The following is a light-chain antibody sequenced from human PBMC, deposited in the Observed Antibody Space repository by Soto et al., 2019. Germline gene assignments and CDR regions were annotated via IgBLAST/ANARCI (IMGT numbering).Light chain of an antibody. J-gene: IGLJ1*01. V-gene: IGLV2-14*03. CDR1: SSDVGAYTY. Sequence: SVLTQPASVSGSPGQSITISCSGTSSDVGAYTYVSWYQVHPGEPPKLVIYDVSKRPSGVSNRFSGSKSGNTASLTISGLQAEDEGDYYCSSYRSTSTLGVFGTGTKVTVL. CDR2: DVS. CDR3: SSYRSTSTLGV.